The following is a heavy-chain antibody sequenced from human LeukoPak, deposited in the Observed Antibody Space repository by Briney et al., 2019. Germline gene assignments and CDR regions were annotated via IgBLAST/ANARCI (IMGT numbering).Heavy chain of an antibody. CDR3: ARVWFGESYFDY. V-gene: IGHV3-30*03. D-gene: IGHD3-10*01. J-gene: IGHJ4*02. Sequence: GGSLRLSCAASGFIFSNFGMHWVRQAPGKGLEWVAVISYDGSNKYYADSVKGRFTISRDNAKNSLYLQMNSLRAEDTAVYYCARVWFGESYFDYWGQGTLVTVSS. CDR1: GFIFSNFG. CDR2: ISYDGSNK.